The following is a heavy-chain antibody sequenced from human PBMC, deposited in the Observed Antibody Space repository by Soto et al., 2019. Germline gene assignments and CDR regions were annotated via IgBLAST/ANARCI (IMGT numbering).Heavy chain of an antibody. CDR3: AKDGRGSDYGSGSTYYYYYYYMDV. CDR2: ISWNSGSI. Sequence: EVQLVESGGGLVQPGRSLRLSCAASGFTFDDYAMHWVRQAPGKGLEWVSGISWNSGSIGYADSVKGRFTISRDNAKNSLYLQMNSLRAEDTALYYCAKDGRGSDYGSGSTYYYYYYYMDVWGKVTTVTVSS. D-gene: IGHD3-10*01. CDR1: GFTFDDYA. J-gene: IGHJ6*03. V-gene: IGHV3-9*01.